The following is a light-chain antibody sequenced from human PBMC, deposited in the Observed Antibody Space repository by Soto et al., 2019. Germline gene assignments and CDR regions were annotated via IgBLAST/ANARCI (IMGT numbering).Light chain of an antibody. CDR3: QQSYSAPRT. CDR1: QSISTY. V-gene: IGKV1-39*01. J-gene: IGKJ1*01. Sequence: DIQMTQSPSSLSASVGDRVTITCRATQSISTYLNWYQWKPGEAPKLLIYGASTLQTGVPSRFSGSGSGTDFTLTISSLQPEDFATYYCQQSYSAPRTFGQGTKVQIK. CDR2: GAS.